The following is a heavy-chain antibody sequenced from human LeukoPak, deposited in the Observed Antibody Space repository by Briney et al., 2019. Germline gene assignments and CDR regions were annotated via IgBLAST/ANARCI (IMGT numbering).Heavy chain of an antibody. D-gene: IGHD3-3*01. J-gene: IGHJ4*02. Sequence: GGSLRLSCVSGGFTFSSFAMNGVRQAPGKGLQWVAYISSSSNVILYADSVKGRFIISRDNAKNLLYVQMDSLRVDDTALYYCARADPIYDFWSGGDFWGQGTLVTVSS. CDR3: ARADPIYDFWSGGDF. V-gene: IGHV3-48*01. CDR1: GFTFSSFA. CDR2: ISSSSNVI.